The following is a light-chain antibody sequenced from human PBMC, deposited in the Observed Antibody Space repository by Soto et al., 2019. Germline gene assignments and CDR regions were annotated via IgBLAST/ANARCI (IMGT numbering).Light chain of an antibody. CDR3: QQYDNSIT. V-gene: IGKV3-20*01. J-gene: IGKJ5*01. Sequence: EIVLTQSPGTLSLSPGETATLSCRASQSVSSNNLAWYHQKPGQTPRLLIYGASSRATGIPDRFSGSGSGTDFALTISSLEPEDFAVYYCQQYDNSITFGKGTGLEIE. CDR2: GAS. CDR1: QSVSSNN.